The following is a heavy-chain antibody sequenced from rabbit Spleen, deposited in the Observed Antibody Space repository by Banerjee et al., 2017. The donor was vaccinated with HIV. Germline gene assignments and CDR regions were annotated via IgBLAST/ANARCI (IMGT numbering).Heavy chain of an antibody. J-gene: IGHJ4*01. Sequence: QEQLVESGGGLVQPGGSLTLTCKASGVSFSDKDVMCWVRQAPGKGLEWIACINIVTGKSVYAAWAKDRFTISKASWTTVTLQMISLTDADTATYFCARRTTTNNYRLNLWGPGTLVTVS. D-gene: IGHD1-1*01. V-gene: IGHV1S45*01. CDR1: GVSFSDKDV. CDR2: INIVTGKS. CDR3: ARRTTTNNYRLNL.